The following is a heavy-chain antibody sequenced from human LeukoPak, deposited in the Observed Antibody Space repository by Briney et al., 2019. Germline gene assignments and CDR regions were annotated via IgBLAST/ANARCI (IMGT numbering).Heavy chain of an antibody. CDR3: AREYGIAVAGPAFFDY. V-gene: IGHV1-18*01. CDR2: ISAYNGNT. CDR1: GYTFTSYG. D-gene: IGHD6-19*01. J-gene: IGHJ4*02. Sequence: GASVRVSCTASGYTFTSYGISWVRQAPGQGLEWMGWISAYNGNTSYAQKLQGRVTMTTDTSTSTAYMELRSLRSDDTAVYYCAREYGIAVAGPAFFDYWGQGTLVTVSS.